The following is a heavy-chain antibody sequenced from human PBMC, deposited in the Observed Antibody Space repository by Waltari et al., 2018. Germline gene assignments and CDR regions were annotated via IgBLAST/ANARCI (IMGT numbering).Heavy chain of an antibody. CDR1: GFTFSSYI. V-gene: IGHV3-23*01. D-gene: IGHD2-2*01. CDR3: AKESAMTRSNIDY. J-gene: IGHJ4*02. CDR2: ISAGGTDT. Sequence: EVQLLESGGGLVQPGGSLRLSCAAPGFTFSSYIMTGVRRAPGKGLEWVSVISAGGTDTAFADSVKGRFTISRDNSKNTLYLQMNSLRAEDTAVYYCAKESAMTRSNIDYWGQGTLVTVSS.